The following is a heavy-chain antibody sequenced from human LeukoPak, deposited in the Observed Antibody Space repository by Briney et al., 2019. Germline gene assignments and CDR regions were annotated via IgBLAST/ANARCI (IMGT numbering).Heavy chain of an antibody. D-gene: IGHD3-22*01. J-gene: IGHJ4*02. V-gene: IGHV1-69*04. CDR2: IIPILGIA. Sequence: SVKVSCKASGGTFSSYVISWVRQDPGQGLEWMGRIIPILGIANYAQKFRGRVTITADKSTSTAYMELSSLRSEDTAVYYCASPPADYYDSRDYFDYWGQGTLVTVSS. CDR1: GGTFSSYV. CDR3: ASPPADYYDSRDYFDY.